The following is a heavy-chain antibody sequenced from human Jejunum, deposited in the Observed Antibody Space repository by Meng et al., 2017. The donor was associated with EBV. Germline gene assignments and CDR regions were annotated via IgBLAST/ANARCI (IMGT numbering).Heavy chain of an antibody. J-gene: IGHJ5*02. CDR3: ARDVSDSNKAWWLDP. CDR2: INPNGGSS. V-gene: IGHV1-46*01. Sequence: GQLVQAGTEVKTPGDSVKVSFKASGYTFTSHYMHWVRQAPGQGLEWMGIINPNGGSSTYAQKFQDRVTMTRDMSTSTDYMELSSLGSEDTAIYYCARDVSDSNKAWWLDPWGQGTLVTVSS. CDR1: GYTFTSHY. D-gene: IGHD3-22*01.